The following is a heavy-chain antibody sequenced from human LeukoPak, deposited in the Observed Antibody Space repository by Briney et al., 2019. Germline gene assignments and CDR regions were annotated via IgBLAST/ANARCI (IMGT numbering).Heavy chain of an antibody. D-gene: IGHD3-22*01. V-gene: IGHV3-74*01. J-gene: IGHJ4*01. CDR2: IDAGGSST. CDR1: GFTFSNHW. Sequence: GGSLRLSCAASGFTFSNHWMHWVRQVPGKGLEWVSRIDAGGSSTSYADSVKGRFSISRDNGKSTLYLQKNSLRVEDTAVYYCARGPLSSGGAYVGDYWGHGTLVTVSS. CDR3: ARGPLSSGGAYVGDY.